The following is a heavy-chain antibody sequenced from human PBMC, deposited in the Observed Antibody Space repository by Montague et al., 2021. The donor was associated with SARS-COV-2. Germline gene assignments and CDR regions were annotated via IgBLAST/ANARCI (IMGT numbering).Heavy chain of an antibody. CDR2: IFYSGST. J-gene: IGHJ4*02. D-gene: IGHD3-10*01. CDR1: GGSISSSSYY. CDR3: ASMVRAQVYYFDY. Sequence: SETLSLTCTVSGGSISSSSYYWGWIRQPPGKGLEWIGSIFYSGSTDYXXXLKSRVIISVDTSKNQFSLKLSSVTAADTAVYYCASMVRAQVYYFDYWGQGTLVTVSS. V-gene: IGHV4-39*01.